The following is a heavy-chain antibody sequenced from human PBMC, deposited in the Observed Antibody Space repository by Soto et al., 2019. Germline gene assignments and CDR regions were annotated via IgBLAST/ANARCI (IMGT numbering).Heavy chain of an antibody. J-gene: IGHJ5*02. CDR2: TYYRSKWYN. CDR1: GDSVSSNSAA. Sequence: PSQTLSLTCAISGDSVSSNSAAWNWIRQSPSRGLEWLGRTYYRSKWYNDYAVSVKSRITINPDTSTSTAYMELRSLRSDDTAVYYCARGVGSGSYYNQYNWFDPWGQGTLVTVSS. D-gene: IGHD3-10*01. V-gene: IGHV6-1*01. CDR3: ARGVGSGSYYNQYNWFDP.